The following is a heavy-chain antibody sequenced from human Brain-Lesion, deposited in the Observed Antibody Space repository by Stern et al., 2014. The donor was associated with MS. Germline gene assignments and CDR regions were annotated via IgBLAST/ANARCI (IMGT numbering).Heavy chain of an antibody. CDR3: AKWPHHIAVAGTRYFQH. J-gene: IGHJ1*01. V-gene: IGHV3-23*04. Sequence: EVQLVESGGGLVQPGGSLRLSCAASGFSFSTYAMSWVSQTPGKGLPWVSVISGRGGATYYAASGKGRFNISRDNSQQKRYMQLDSLIADDTAVYYCAKWPHHIAVAGTRYFQHWGQGTLVTVSS. CDR2: ISGRGGAT. CDR1: GFSFSTYA. D-gene: IGHD6-19*01.